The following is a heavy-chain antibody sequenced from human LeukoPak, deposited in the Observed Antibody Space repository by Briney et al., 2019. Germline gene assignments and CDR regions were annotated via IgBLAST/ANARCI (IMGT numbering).Heavy chain of an antibody. V-gene: IGHV4-38-2*02. J-gene: IGHJ4*02. D-gene: IGHD4-17*01. CDR2: IYHSGST. CDR1: GYSISSGYY. Sequence: SETLSLTCAVSGYSISSGYYWGWIRQPPGKGLEWIGSIYHSGSTYYNPSLKSRVTISVDTSKNQFSLKLSSVTAADTAVYYCARDISGGVYGDYGWGQGALVTVSS. CDR3: ARDISGGVYGDYG.